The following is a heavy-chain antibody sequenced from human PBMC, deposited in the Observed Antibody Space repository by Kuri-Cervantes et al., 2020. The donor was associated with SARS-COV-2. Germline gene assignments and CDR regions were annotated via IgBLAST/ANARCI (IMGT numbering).Heavy chain of an antibody. J-gene: IGHJ6*03. CDR1: GGSISSGGYY. V-gene: IGHV4-30-2*02. Sequence: SCTVSGGSISSGGYYWSWIRQPPGKGLEWIGYIYHSGSTYYNPSLMSRLTISVDTSKNQFSLKLSSVTAADTALYFCARSGWYSRGVTHFYMDAWGKGTMVTVSS. CDR3: ARSGWYSRGVTHFYMDA. D-gene: IGHD6-19*01. CDR2: IYHSGST.